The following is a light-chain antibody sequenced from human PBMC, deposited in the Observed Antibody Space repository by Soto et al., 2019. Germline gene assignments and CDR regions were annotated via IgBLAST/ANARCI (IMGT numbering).Light chain of an antibody. J-gene: IGKJ4*01. CDR3: QQYIRWPLT. V-gene: IGKV3-15*01. CDR2: GAS. Sequence: EIVMTQSPATLSVSPGERATLSCRASQSVSSNLAWYQQKPGQAPSILIYGASTRATGTPARFSGSGSGTEFTLTISSLQSEDFAVYYCQQYIRWPLTFGGGTKVEIK. CDR1: QSVSSN.